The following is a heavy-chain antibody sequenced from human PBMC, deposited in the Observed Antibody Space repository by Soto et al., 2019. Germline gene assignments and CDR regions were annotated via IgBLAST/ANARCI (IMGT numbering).Heavy chain of an antibody. J-gene: IGHJ1*01. CDR1: GFTFSNAS. Sequence: EVLLVESGGGLVKPGGSLRLSCAASGFTFSNASMTWVRQAPGKGLDWVGRIKSKADGGKTDYAEPVKGRFTISRDDSKNTLYLQMNSLKTEGTAVYYFATRPTFSSVGPETCLLHWGQGTLVTVSS. D-gene: IGHD1-26*01. CDR3: ATRPTFSSVGPETCLLH. V-gene: IGHV3-15*01. CDR2: IKSKADGGKT.